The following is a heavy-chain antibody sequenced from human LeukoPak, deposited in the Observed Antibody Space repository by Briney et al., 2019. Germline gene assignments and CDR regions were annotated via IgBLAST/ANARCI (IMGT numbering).Heavy chain of an antibody. CDR2: IYPGDSDT. J-gene: IGHJ4*02. V-gene: IGHV5-51*01. Sequence: GESLKISCKASGYSFTIYWIGWVRQMPGKGLEWMGIIYPGDSDTRYSPSFQGQVTISVDKSTSTAYLQWSSLKASDTAMYCCPRRSSHFDYWGQGTLVTVSS. CDR3: PRRSSHFDY. CDR1: GYSFTIYW.